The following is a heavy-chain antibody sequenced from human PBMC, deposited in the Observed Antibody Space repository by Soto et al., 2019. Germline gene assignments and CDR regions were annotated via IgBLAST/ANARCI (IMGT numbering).Heavy chain of an antibody. CDR1: GFTFSSYS. J-gene: IGHJ6*02. CDR3: ARGDPYCSSTSCYTYYGMDV. CDR2: ISSSSSYI. V-gene: IGHV3-21*01. D-gene: IGHD2-2*02. Sequence: PGGSLRLSCAASGFTFSSYSMNWVRQAPGKGLEWVSSISSSSSYIYYADSVKGRFTISRDNAKNSLYLQMNSLRAEDTAVYYCARGDPYCSSTSCYTYYGMDVWGQGTTVTVSS.